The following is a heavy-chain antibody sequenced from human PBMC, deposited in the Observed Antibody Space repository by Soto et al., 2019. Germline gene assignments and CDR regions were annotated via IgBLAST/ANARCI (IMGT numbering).Heavy chain of an antibody. CDR3: ARDFFLSSGSYSGMDV. V-gene: IGHV3-33*01. CDR1: GFTFSSYG. D-gene: IGHD1-26*01. CDR2: IWYDGSNK. J-gene: IGHJ6*02. Sequence: QVQLVESGGGVVQPGRSLRLSCAASGFTFSSYGMHWVRQAPGKGLAWVAVIWYDGSNKYYADSVKGRFTISRVNSKNTLDLQMNRLRAEDTAVYYCARDFFLSSGSYSGMDVWGQGTTVTVSS.